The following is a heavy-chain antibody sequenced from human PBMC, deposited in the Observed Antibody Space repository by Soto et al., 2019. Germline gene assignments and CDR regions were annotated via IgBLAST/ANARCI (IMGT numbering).Heavy chain of an antibody. V-gene: IGHV3-74*01. Sequence: GSLRLSCAASGFVFEMYWMHWVRQTPGKGPEWVSRISDDGARTDYADSVKGRFTISRDNAKNSLYLQMNSLRAEDTAVYYCTRGPRPSSVGTGAFWGRGALVTVSS. CDR3: TRGPRPSSVGTGAF. J-gene: IGHJ4*02. CDR1: GFVFEMYW. D-gene: IGHD3-10*01. CDR2: ISDDGART.